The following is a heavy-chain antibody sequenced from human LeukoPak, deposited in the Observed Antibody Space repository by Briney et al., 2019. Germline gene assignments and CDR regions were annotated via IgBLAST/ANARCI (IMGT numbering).Heavy chain of an antibody. J-gene: IGHJ5*02. Sequence: GASVKVSCKASGYTFTSYGISWVRQAPGQGLEWMGWNSAYNGNTNYAQKLQGRVTMTTDTSTSTAYMELRSLRSDDTAVYYCARDRMKLVPAACNWFDPWGQGTLVTVSS. V-gene: IGHV1-18*01. CDR3: ARDRMKLVPAACNWFDP. CDR2: NSAYNGNT. D-gene: IGHD2-2*01. CDR1: GYTFTSYG.